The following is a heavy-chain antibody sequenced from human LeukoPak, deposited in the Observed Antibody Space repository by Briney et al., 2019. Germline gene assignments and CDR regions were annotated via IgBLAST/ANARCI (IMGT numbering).Heavy chain of an antibody. V-gene: IGHV3-53*01. CDR2: IYKNAIT. CDR1: GFTVSSNY. Sequence: PGGSLRLSCAASGFTVSSNYMTWVRQAPGKGLEWVSVIYKNAITYYAETVKGRFTISRDNSKNTLCLQMNSLSADDTAVYYCARSLRVRGVPDYMDVWGKGTTVTISS. D-gene: IGHD3-10*01. CDR3: ARSLRVRGVPDYMDV. J-gene: IGHJ6*03.